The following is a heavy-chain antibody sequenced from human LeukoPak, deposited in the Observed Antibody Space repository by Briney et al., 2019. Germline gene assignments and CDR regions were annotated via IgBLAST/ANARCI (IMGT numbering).Heavy chain of an antibody. CDR3: AKNEYSGYDLNPLTSD. Sequence: GGSLRLSCAASGFTFSTYAMSWVRQAPGKGLEWVSAINSGGSTYYADSLKGRFTISGDNSKNTLYLQMNSLRAEDTAVYYCAKNEYSGYDLNPLTSDWGQGTLVTVSS. D-gene: IGHD5-12*01. V-gene: IGHV3-23*01. J-gene: IGHJ4*02. CDR1: GFTFSTYA. CDR2: INSGGST.